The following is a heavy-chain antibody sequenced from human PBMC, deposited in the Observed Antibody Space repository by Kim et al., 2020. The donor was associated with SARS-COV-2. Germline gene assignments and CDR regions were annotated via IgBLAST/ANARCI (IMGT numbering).Heavy chain of an antibody. V-gene: IGHV3-48*03. CDR3: ARGPGRWLQLRSTYYFDY. J-gene: IGHJ4*02. CDR1: GFTFSSYE. Sequence: GGSLRLSCAASGFTFSSYEMNWVRQAPGKGLEWVSYISSSGSTIYYADSVKGRFTISRDNAKNSLYLQMNSLRAEDTAVYYCARGPGRWLQLRSTYYFDYWGQGTLVTVSS. D-gene: IGHD5-12*01. CDR2: ISSSGSTI.